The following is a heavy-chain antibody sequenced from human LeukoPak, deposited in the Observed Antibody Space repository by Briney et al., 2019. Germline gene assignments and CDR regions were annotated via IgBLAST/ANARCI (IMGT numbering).Heavy chain of an antibody. Sequence: GGSLRLSCAASGFTVSSNYMSWVRQAPGKGLEWVSVIYSGGSTYYADSVKGRSTISRDNSKNTLYLQMNSLRAEDTAVYYCARDSYGGNSGFDYWGQGTLVTVSS. CDR2: IYSGGST. CDR3: ARDSYGGNSGFDY. CDR1: GFTVSSNY. V-gene: IGHV3-53*01. D-gene: IGHD4-23*01. J-gene: IGHJ4*02.